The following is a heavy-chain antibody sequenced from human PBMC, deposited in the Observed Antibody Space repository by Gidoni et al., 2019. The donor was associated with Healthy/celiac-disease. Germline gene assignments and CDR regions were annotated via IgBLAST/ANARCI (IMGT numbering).Heavy chain of an antibody. CDR2: IYSGGST. V-gene: IGHV3-53*01. CDR1: GFTVSSNY. Sequence: EVQLVESGGGLIQPGGSLRLSCAASGFTVSSNYMSWVRQAPGKGLEWVSVIYSGGSTYYADSVKGRFTISRDNSKNTLYLQMNSLRAEDTAVYYCAREISDSSGYYLPSYGMDVWGQGTTVTVSS. CDR3: AREISDSSGYYLPSYGMDV. D-gene: IGHD3-22*01. J-gene: IGHJ6*02.